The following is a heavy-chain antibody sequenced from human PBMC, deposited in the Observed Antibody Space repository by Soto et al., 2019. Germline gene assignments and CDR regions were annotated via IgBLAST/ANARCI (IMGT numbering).Heavy chain of an antibody. CDR3: AASPRMLGGGYHYFMDF. J-gene: IGHJ6*03. CDR2: IVVGSGNT. Sequence: SVKVSCKASGFTFTSSAMQWVRQARGQRLEWIGWIVVGSGNTNYAQKFQERVTITRDMSTSTAYMELSSLRSEDTAVYYCAASPRMLGGGYHYFMDFRGKGSSVIVSS. CDR1: GFTFTSSA. D-gene: IGHD2-21*01. V-gene: IGHV1-58*02.